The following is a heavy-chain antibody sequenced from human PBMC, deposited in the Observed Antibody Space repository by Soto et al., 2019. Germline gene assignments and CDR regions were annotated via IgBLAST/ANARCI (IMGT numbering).Heavy chain of an antibody. D-gene: IGHD3-10*01. Sequence: WASVKVSCKASGYTFTSYAMHWVRQAPGQRLEWMGWINAGNGNTKYSQKFQGRVTITRDTSASTAYMELSSLRSEDTAVYYCARAWFRGVGYYYYGMDVWGQGTTVTVAS. J-gene: IGHJ6*02. CDR2: INAGNGNT. CDR1: GYTFTSYA. CDR3: ARAWFRGVGYYYYGMDV. V-gene: IGHV1-3*01.